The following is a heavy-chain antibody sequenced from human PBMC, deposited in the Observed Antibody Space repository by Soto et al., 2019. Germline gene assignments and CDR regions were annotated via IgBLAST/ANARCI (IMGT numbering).Heavy chain of an antibody. CDR1: GGSISSGY. CDR2: IYLGGSI. J-gene: IGHJ5*02. CDR3: TGAYYDVSGYSLDP. D-gene: IGHD3-22*01. Sequence: SETLSLTCSVSGGSISSGYWTWIRHPPGKRLEWIGYIYLGGSINYNPSLKSRVIISVDTAKNQFSLSLSSVTAADTAVYYCTGAYYDVSGYSLDPWGQGTSVTVSS. V-gene: IGHV4-59*01.